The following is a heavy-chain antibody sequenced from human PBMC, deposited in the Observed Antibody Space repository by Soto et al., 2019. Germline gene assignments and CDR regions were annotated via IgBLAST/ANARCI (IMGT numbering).Heavy chain of an antibody. Sequence: SETLSLTCTVSGGSISSSSYDWGWIRQPPGKGLEWIGSIYYSGSTYYNPSLKSRATISFDKSKNQFSLKLTSVTAADTAFYYCAREVRDSGGWIWDYWGQGTLVTVSS. J-gene: IGHJ4*02. CDR3: AREVRDSGGWIWDY. CDR2: IYYSGST. CDR1: GGSISSSSYD. D-gene: IGHD6-19*01. V-gene: IGHV4-39*07.